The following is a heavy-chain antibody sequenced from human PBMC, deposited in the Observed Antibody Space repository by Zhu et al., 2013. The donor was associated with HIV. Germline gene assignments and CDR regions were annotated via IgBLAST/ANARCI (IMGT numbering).Heavy chain of an antibody. D-gene: IGHD2-15*01. J-gene: IGHJ2*01. CDR1: GDTFSNYI. CDR2: IIPIFSTA. Sequence: QVQLMQSGAEVKKPGSSVKISCKASGDTFSNYIITWVRQAPGQGLQWMGGIIPIFSTADYAQKFQGRVTISADESTSTAYMDLSSLRSEDTAVYYCARGACSGGSCYTKNWYFDLWGLGHRGPLSP. CDR3: ARGACSGGSCYTKNWYFDL. V-gene: IGHV1-69*01.